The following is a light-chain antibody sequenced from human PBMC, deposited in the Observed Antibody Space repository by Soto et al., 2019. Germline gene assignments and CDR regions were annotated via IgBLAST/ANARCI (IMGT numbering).Light chain of an antibody. V-gene: IGKV3-11*01. CDR2: DAS. CDR1: QSVSTY. Sequence: EIVLTQSPATLSLSPGERATLSCSASQSVSTYFAWYQQKPGQAPRLLIYDASNRATGIPARFSGSGSGTDFTLTISSLEPEDFAVYFCQQRGNWPPVTFGGGTKVEIK. J-gene: IGKJ4*01. CDR3: QQRGNWPPVT.